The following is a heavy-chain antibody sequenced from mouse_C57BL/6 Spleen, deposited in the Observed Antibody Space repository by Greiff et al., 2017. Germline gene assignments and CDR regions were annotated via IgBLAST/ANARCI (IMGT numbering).Heavy chain of an antibody. V-gene: IGHV7-3*01. J-gene: IGHJ2*01. CDR1: GFTFTDYY. CDR3: ARSSLNYYGSSNFDY. D-gene: IGHD1-1*01. CDR2: IRNKANGYTT. Sequence: EVKLVESGGGLVQPGGSLSLSCAASGFTFTDYYMSWVRQPPGQALEWLGFIRNKANGYTTEYSAYVKGRFTISSDNSQSILYLHMHALRAEDSSTYYCARSSLNYYGSSNFDYWGQGTTLTVSS.